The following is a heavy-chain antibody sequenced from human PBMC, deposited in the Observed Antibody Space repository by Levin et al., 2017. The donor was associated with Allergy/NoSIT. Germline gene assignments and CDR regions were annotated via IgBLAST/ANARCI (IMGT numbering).Heavy chain of an antibody. V-gene: IGHV4-61*02. CDR1: GGSISSGSYY. CDR2: IYTSGST. CDR3: ASECSSTSCYGWFDP. J-gene: IGHJ5*02. D-gene: IGHD2-2*01. Sequence: SSETLSLTCTVSGGSISSGSYYWSWIRQPAGKGLEWIGRIYTSGSTNYNPSLKSRVTISVDTSKNQFSLKLSSVTAADTAVYYCASECSSTSCYGWFDPWGQGTLVTVSS.